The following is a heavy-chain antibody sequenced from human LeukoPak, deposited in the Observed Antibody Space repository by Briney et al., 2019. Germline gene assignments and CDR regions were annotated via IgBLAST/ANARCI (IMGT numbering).Heavy chain of an antibody. J-gene: IGHJ5*02. CDR1: GGSISSYY. CDR2: IYCSGST. CDR3: AREGMTTGEFDP. Sequence: SQTLSLTCTVSGGSISSYYWSWIRQPPGKGLEWIGYIYCSGSTNYNPSLKSRVTISVDTSKNQSSLKLSSVTAADTAVYYCAREGMTTGEFDPWGQGTLVTVSS. V-gene: IGHV4-59*01. D-gene: IGHD4-17*01.